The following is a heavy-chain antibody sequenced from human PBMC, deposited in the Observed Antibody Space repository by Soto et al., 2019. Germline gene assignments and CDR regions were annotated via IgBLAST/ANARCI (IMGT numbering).Heavy chain of an antibody. D-gene: IGHD6-19*01. Sequence: PGGSLRLSCAASGFTFSSYAMRWVRQAPGKGLEWVSAITGSGGSTYYADSVKGRFTISRDNSKNTLYLQMNSLRAEDTAVYYCAKAGSGWYGTFFDYWGQGTLVTVSS. V-gene: IGHV3-23*01. CDR3: AKAGSGWYGTFFDY. CDR2: ITGSGGST. CDR1: GFTFSSYA. J-gene: IGHJ4*02.